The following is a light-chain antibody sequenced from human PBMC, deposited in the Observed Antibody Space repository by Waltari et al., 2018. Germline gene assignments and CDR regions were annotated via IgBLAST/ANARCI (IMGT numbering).Light chain of an antibody. CDR2: EVT. CDR3: SSFAGSDNLDI. CDR1: RNDVGGYNY. Sequence: TISCSGTRNDVGGYNYVSWYQQHSGKAPRLIIYEVTERPSGVPERFSGSKAGNTASLTVSGLQAEDEADYYCSSFAGSDNLDIFGGGTKLTVL. V-gene: IGLV2-8*01. J-gene: IGLJ2*01.